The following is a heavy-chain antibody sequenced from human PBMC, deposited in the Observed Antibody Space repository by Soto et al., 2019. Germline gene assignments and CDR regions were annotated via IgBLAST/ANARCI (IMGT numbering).Heavy chain of an antibody. D-gene: IGHD3-3*01. CDR2: ISGSGGST. V-gene: IGHV3-23*01. CDR1: GFTFSSYA. J-gene: IGHJ5*02. CDR3: AKGGVDDFWSGYSIVPNWFDP. Sequence: GESLKISCAASGFTFSSYAMSWVRQAPGKGLEWVSAISGSGGSTFYADSVKGRFTISGDNSKNTLYLQMNSLRAEDTAEYYCAKGGVDDFWSGYSIVPNWFDPWGQGTLVTVSS.